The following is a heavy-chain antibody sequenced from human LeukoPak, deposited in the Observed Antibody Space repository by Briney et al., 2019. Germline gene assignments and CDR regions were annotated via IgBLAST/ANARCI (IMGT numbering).Heavy chain of an antibody. V-gene: IGHV4-59*01. D-gene: IGHD5-18*01. CDR3: AGGRVWLAFDS. Sequence: SETLSLTCTVSGDSISNYYWTWIRKPPGKGLEGIAYVYYSGSTNYNPYLKSRVSISVDTSKNQFSLKLSSVTAADTAVYSCAGGRVWLAFDSWGQGTLLTVSS. CDR2: VYYSGST. CDR1: GDSISNYY. J-gene: IGHJ4*02.